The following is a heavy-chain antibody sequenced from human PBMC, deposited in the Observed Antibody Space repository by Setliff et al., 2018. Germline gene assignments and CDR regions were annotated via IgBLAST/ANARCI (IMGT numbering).Heavy chain of an antibody. CDR3: ARQATDY. J-gene: IGHJ4*02. Sequence: TGGSLRLSCAASGFTFSDYYMSWIRQAPGKGLEWVAVIWYDGSNKYYADSVKGRFTISRDNSKNTLYLQMNSLRAEDTALYYCARQATDYWGQGTLVTVSS. CDR2: IWYDGSNK. CDR1: GFTFSDYY. V-gene: IGHV3-33*08.